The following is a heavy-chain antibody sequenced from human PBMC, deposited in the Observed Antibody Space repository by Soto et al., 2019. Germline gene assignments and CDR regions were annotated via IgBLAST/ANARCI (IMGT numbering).Heavy chain of an antibody. Sequence: SETLSLTCTVSGGSISSGDYYWSWIRQPPGKGLEWIGYIYYSGSTYYNPSLKSRVTISVDTSKNQFSLKLSSVTAADTAVYYCARTYYYDSSGYSFDYWGQGTLVTVSS. V-gene: IGHV4-30-4*01. CDR2: IYYSGST. D-gene: IGHD3-22*01. J-gene: IGHJ4*02. CDR1: GGSISSGDYY. CDR3: ARTYYYDSSGYSFDY.